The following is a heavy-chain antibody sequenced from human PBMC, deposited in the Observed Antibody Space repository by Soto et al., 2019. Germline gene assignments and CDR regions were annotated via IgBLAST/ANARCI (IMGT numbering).Heavy chain of an antibody. D-gene: IGHD5-18*01. Sequence: GGSLRLSCSPSGFTFGDYAMNWFRQAPGKGLEWVGFIKSKAFGGTPEYAASVKGRFTISRDDSMSIAYLQMNSLKTDDTAVYYCTRDHYGDGYRSDGLDSCGQRSPVTGSS. CDR2: IKSKAFGGTP. CDR3: TRDHYGDGYRSDGLDS. J-gene: IGHJ4*02. CDR1: GFTFGDYA. V-gene: IGHV3-49*03.